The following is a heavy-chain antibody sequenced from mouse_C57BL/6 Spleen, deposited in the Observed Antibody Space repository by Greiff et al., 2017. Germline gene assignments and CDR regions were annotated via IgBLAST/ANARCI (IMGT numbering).Heavy chain of an antibody. D-gene: IGHD2-4*01. CDR3: ANIYDYDGAAY. J-gene: IGHJ3*01. Sequence: EVKLVESGGGLVKPGGSLKLSCAASGFTFSDYGMHWVRQAPEKGLEWVAYISSGSSTIYYADTVKGRFTISRDNAKNTLFLQMTSLRSEDTAMYYCANIYDYDGAAYWGQGTLVTVSA. V-gene: IGHV5-17*01. CDR2: ISSGSSTI. CDR1: GFTFSDYG.